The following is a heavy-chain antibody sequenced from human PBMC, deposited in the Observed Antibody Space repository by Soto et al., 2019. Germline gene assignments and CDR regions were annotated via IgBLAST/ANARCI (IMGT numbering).Heavy chain of an antibody. CDR2: IYHSGST. Sequence: PSETLSLTCAVSSGSISSSNWWSWVRQPPGKGLEWIGEIYHSGSTNYNPSLKSRVTISVDTSKNQFSLKLSSVTAADTAVYYCVSVYDFWSGFHRGYYYYMDVWGKGTTVTVSS. CDR3: VSVYDFWSGFHRGYYYYMDV. J-gene: IGHJ6*03. V-gene: IGHV4-4*02. D-gene: IGHD3-3*01. CDR1: SGSISSSNW.